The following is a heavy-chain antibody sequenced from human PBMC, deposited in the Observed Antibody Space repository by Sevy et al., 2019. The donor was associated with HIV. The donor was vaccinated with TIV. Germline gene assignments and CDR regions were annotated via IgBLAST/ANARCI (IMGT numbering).Heavy chain of an antibody. CDR3: ARAGGSYSSYDY. CDR2: ISSSSSYI. V-gene: IGHV3-21*01. CDR1: GFTFSSYS. Sequence: GGSLRLSCAASGFTFSSYSMNWVRQAPGKGLEWVSSISSSSSYIYYADSVKGRFTISRDNAKNSLYLQMNSLRAEDTAVYYCARAGGSYSSYDYWGHGTLVTVSS. J-gene: IGHJ4*01. D-gene: IGHD6-6*01.